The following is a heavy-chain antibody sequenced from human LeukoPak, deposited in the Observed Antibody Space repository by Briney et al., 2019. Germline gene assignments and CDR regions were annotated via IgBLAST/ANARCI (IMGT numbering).Heavy chain of an antibody. CDR1: GYSFTSYW. Sequence: GESLKISCKGSGYSFTSYWIGWVRQMPGKGLEWMGIIYPGDSDTRYSPSFQGQVTISADKSISTAYLQWSSLKASDTAMYYCARIRAYCGGDCYAPEYYFDYWGQGTLSPSPQ. D-gene: IGHD2-21*02. CDR3: ARIRAYCGGDCYAPEYYFDY. J-gene: IGHJ4*02. V-gene: IGHV5-51*01. CDR2: IYPGDSDT.